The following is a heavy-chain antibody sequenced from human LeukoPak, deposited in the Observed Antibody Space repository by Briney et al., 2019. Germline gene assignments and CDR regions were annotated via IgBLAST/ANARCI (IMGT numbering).Heavy chain of an antibody. CDR3: ARDQTGYDFWSGYYKYYFDY. CDR2: INPNSGGT. J-gene: IGHJ4*02. V-gene: IGHV1-2*02. D-gene: IGHD3-3*01. CDR1: GYTFTGYY. Sequence: ASVKVSCKASGYTFTGYYMHWVRQAPGQGLEWMGWINPNSGGTNYAQKFQGRVTMTRDTSISTAYMELSRLRSDDTAVYYCARDQTGYDFWSGYYKYYFDYWGQATLVTVSS.